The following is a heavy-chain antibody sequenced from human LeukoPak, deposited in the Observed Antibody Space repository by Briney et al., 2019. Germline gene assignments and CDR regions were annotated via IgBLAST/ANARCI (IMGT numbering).Heavy chain of an antibody. V-gene: IGHV3-64D*06. CDR1: GFTLSSYA. D-gene: IGHD5-12*01. J-gene: IGHJ4*02. CDR2: ISSNGGTT. Sequence: GGSLRLSCSASGFTLSSYAVHWVRQAPGKGLEYVSGISSNGGTTHHADSVKGRFTISRDNSKNTLYLQISSLRAEDTAVYYCVKDIGATIQAYFDYWGQGTLVTVSS. CDR3: VKDIGATIQAYFDY.